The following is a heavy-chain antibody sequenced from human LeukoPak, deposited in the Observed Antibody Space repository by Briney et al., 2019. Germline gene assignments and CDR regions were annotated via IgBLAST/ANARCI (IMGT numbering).Heavy chain of an antibody. V-gene: IGHV3-7*01. D-gene: IGHD3-22*01. CDR3: ARGGYYQSDPDY. CDR1: GFTFSSYS. CDR2: IKQDGSEK. Sequence: GGSLRLSCAASGFTFSSYSMNWVRQAPGKGLEWVANIKQDGSEKYYVDSVKGRFTISRDNAKNSLYLQMNSLRAEDTAVYYCARGGYYQSDPDYWGQGTLVTVSS. J-gene: IGHJ4*02.